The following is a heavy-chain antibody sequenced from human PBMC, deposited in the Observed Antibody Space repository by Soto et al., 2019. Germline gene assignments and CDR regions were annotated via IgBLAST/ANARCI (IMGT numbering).Heavy chain of an antibody. D-gene: IGHD3-10*01. CDR1: GFTFSSYA. CDR2: ISGSGGST. J-gene: IGHJ6*02. CDR3: AKDGVTMASDYYYGMDV. V-gene: IGHV3-23*01. Sequence: EVQLLESGGGLVQPGGSLRLSCAASGFTFSSYAMSWVRQAPGKGLEWVSAISGSGGSTYYADSVKGRFTISRDNSKNTLDLQMNSLRAEDTAVYYCAKDGVTMASDYYYGMDVWGQGTTVTVSS.